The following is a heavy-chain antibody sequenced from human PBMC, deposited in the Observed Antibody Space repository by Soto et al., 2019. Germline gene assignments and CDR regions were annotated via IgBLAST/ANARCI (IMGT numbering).Heavy chain of an antibody. CDR3: ARFPPAAEGHFDY. D-gene: IGHD2-2*01. J-gene: IGHJ4*02. CDR2: IIPIFGTA. CDR1: GGTFSSYA. Sequence: ASVKVSCKASGGTFSSYAISCVRQAPGQGLEWMGGIIPIFGTANYAQKFQGRVTITADESTSTAYMELSSLRSEDTAVYYCARFPPAAEGHFDYWGQGTLVTVSS. V-gene: IGHV1-69*13.